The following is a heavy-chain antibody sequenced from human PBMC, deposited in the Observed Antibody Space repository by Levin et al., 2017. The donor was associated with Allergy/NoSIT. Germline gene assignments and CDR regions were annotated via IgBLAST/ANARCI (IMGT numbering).Heavy chain of an antibody. CDR2: MNPNSGNT. CDR3: ARGADYDFWSGYYQYNWFDP. CDR1: GYTFTSYD. D-gene: IGHD3-3*01. J-gene: IGHJ5*02. Sequence: ASVKVSCKASGYTFTSYDINWVRQATGQGLEWMGWMNPNSGNTGYAQKFQGRVTMTRNTSISTAYMELSSLRSEDTAVYYCARGADYDFWSGYYQYNWFDPWGQGTLVTVSS. V-gene: IGHV1-8*01.